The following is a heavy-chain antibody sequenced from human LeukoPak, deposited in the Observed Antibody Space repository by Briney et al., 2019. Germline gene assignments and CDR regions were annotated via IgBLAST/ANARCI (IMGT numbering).Heavy chain of an antibody. D-gene: IGHD4-17*01. V-gene: IGHV4-39*07. J-gene: IGHJ3*02. CDR1: GDSISSRTYY. CDR2: IYHSGST. CDR3: ARDRQAVRHALDAFDT. Sequence: SETLSLTCTVSGDSISSRTYYWGWIRQSPGKGLEWIGSIYHSGSTYYNPSLESRVIISVDTSENQFSLKLSSVTAADTAVYYCARDRQAVRHALDAFDTWGQGTMVTVSS.